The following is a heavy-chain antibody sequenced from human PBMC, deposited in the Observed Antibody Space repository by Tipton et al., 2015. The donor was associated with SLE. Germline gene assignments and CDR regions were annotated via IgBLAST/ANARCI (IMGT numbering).Heavy chain of an antibody. CDR1: GGSISSYY. CDR3: ARSPRGGGYYPYYFDY. Sequence: TLSLTCTVSGGSISSYYWSWIRQPPGRGLEWIGYIYYSGSTNYNPSLKSRVTISVDTSKNPFSLKLSSVTAADTAVYYCARSPRGGGYYPYYFDYWGQGTLVTGSS. D-gene: IGHD3-10*01. CDR2: IYYSGST. V-gene: IGHV4-59*01. J-gene: IGHJ4*02.